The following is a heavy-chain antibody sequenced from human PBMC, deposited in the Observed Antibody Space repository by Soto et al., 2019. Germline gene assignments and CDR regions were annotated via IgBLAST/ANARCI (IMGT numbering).Heavy chain of an antibody. D-gene: IGHD5-12*01. V-gene: IGHV3-9*01. CDR1: GFSFDRDG. Sequence: GGTLRLSCTASGFSFDRDGMHWSRQGPGKGLERAAGRNGRGHNISYGDSIKGRFTLTRDNAKTSLFLQMRSPRPQDTGLYYCAKDRYDLSWYEVALDYWGHGTPVTVSS. CDR3: AKDRYDLSWYEVALDY. CDR2: RNGRGHNI. J-gene: IGHJ4*01.